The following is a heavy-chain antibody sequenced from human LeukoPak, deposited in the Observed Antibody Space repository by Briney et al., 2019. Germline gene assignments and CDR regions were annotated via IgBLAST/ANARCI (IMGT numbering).Heavy chain of an antibody. V-gene: IGHV1-69*13. CDR3: ARAYDILTGYYNWEYFQH. CDR1: GGTFSSYA. D-gene: IGHD3-9*01. CDR2: IIPIFGTA. Sequence: ASVKFSCKASGGTFSSYAISWVRQAPGQGLEWMGGIIPIFGTANYAQKFQGRVTITADESTSTAYMELSSLRSEDTAVYYCARAYDILTGYYNWEYFQHWGQGTLVTVSS. J-gene: IGHJ1*01.